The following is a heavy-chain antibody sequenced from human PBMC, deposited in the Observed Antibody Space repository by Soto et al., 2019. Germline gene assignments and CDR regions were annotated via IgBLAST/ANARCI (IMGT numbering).Heavy chain of an antibody. CDR3: ARERWDIVVVPAATLYYYYGMDV. D-gene: IGHD2-2*01. V-gene: IGHV1-3*01. J-gene: IGHJ6*02. Sequence: ASVKVSCKASGYTFTSYAMHWVRQAPEQRLEWMGWINAGNGNTKYSQKFQGRVTITRDTSASTAYMELSSLRSEDTAVYYCARERWDIVVVPAATLYYYYGMDVWGQGTTVTVSS. CDR2: INAGNGNT. CDR1: GYTFTSYA.